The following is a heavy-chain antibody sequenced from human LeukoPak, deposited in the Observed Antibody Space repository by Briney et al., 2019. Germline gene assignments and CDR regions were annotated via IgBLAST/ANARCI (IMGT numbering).Heavy chain of an antibody. D-gene: IGHD3-16*01. CDR1: GYSIRSGYS. Sequence: PSETLSLTCSVSGYSIRSGYSWGWIRQPPGKGLEWIGSISHSGNTYYNPSLKSRVTISLDTSKNQFSLKLNSVTAADTAVYFCARSMISMLKVNWFDPWGREPWSPSPQ. CDR3: ARSMISMLKVNWFDP. CDR2: ISHSGNT. J-gene: IGHJ5*02. V-gene: IGHV4-38-2*01.